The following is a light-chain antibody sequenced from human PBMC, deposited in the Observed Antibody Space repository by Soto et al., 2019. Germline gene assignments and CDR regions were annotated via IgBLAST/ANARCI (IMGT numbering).Light chain of an antibody. CDR3: SSYTTSTTPWV. CDR1: SSDVGGYNY. Sequence: QSVLTQPASVSGSPGQSITISCTGTSSDVGGYNYVSWYQQHPGKAPKLMIYEVSNRPSGVSNRFSGSKSGNTASLTISGLQAEDEAYYYCSSYTTSTTPWVFGGGTKLTVL. V-gene: IGLV2-14*01. CDR2: EVS. J-gene: IGLJ3*02.